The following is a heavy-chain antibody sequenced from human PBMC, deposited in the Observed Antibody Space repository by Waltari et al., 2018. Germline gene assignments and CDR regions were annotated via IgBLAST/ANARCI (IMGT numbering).Heavy chain of an antibody. D-gene: IGHD3-22*01. CDR1: GFTFGDYA. V-gene: IGHV3-49*04. Sequence: EVQLVESGGGLVQLGRSLRLSCTASGFTFGDYAMSWVRQAPGKGLEWVGFIRSKAYGGTTDYAASVKGRFTISRDDSRSIAYLQMNSLKTEDTAVYYCTRATGGSGYYFDFWGQGTLLTVSS. CDR3: TRATGGSGYYFDF. J-gene: IGHJ4*02. CDR2: IRSKAYGGTT.